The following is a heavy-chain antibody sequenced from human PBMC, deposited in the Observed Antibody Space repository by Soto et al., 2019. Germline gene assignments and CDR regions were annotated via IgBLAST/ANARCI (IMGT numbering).Heavy chain of an antibody. CDR2: IGSNGGSI. J-gene: IGHJ6*02. CDR3: AKKWMSLYGMDV. V-gene: IGHV3-48*02. Sequence: LRLSCVASGFTFSRHGMNWVRQAPGKGLEWVSYIGSNGGSIYYTDSVRGRFTISRDNARSSLYLQMNSLRDEDTAVYYCAKKWMSLYGMDVWGQGTTVTVSS. D-gene: IGHD5-12*01. CDR1: GFTFSRHG.